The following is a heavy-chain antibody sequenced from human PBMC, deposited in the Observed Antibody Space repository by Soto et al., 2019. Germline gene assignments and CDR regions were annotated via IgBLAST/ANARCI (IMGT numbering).Heavy chain of an antibody. D-gene: IGHD6-13*01. CDR1: GDTFTGYY. J-gene: IGHJ6*02. Sequence: GASVKVSCKASGDTFTGYYMNWVRQAPGQGLERIGWINPNSGSTNYAQKFQGRVTMTRDTSISRAYMELSRLRSDDTAVYYCASREDSSSWYRLYSYCMDVWGQGTTVTVSS. CDR3: ASREDSSSWYRLYSYCMDV. CDR2: INPNSGST. V-gene: IGHV1-2*02.